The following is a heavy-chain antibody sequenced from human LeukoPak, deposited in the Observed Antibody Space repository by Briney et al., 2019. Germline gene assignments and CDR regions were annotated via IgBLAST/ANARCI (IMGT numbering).Heavy chain of an antibody. CDR1: GFSLSTDGVG. V-gene: IGHV2-5*01. J-gene: IGHJ4*02. Sequence: ESGPTLVNPTQTLTLTCTFSGFSLSTDGVGVGWIRQPPGKALEWLATIYWHDGKRYSPSLQSRLTITKDTSKNQVVLTLTNIDPVDTATYYCARRAYGSGSYYSVPFDYWGQGTLVSVSS. D-gene: IGHD3-10*01. CDR3: ARRAYGSGSYYSVPFDY. CDR2: IYWHDGK.